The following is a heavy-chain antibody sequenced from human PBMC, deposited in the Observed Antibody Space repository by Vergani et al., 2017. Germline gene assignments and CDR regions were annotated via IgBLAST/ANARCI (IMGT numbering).Heavy chain of an antibody. CDR3: ARLVGIVVVPSAIF. CDR2: INHSGST. D-gene: IGHD2-2*03. Sequence: QVQLQQWGAGLLKPSETLSLTCAVYGGSFSGYYWSWIRQPPGKWLEWIGEINHSGSTNYNPSLKSRVTISVDTSKNQFSLKLSSVTAADTAVYYCARLVGIVVVPSAIFRGQGTLVTVSS. J-gene: IGHJ4*02. CDR1: GGSFSGYY. V-gene: IGHV4-34*01.